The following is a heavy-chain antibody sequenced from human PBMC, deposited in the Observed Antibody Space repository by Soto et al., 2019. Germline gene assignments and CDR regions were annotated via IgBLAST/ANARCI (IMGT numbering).Heavy chain of an antibody. Sequence: PETLSLTCAVSGGSISSSNWWCWVRQPPGKGLEWIGEIYHSGSTNYNPSLKSRVTISVDKSKNQFSLKLSSVTAADTAVYYCARVSVAGTRFDYWGQGTLVT. D-gene: IGHD6-19*01. CDR2: IYHSGST. CDR1: GGSISSSNW. J-gene: IGHJ4*02. V-gene: IGHV4-4*03. CDR3: ARVSVAGTRFDY.